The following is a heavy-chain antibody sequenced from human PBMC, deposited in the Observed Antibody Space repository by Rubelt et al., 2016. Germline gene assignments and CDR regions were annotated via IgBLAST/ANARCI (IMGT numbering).Heavy chain of an antibody. CDR2: IIPIFGTA. J-gene: IGHJ5*02. D-gene: IGHD6-19*01. Sequence: TFSSYAISWVRQAPGQGLEWMGGIIPIFGTANYAQKLQGRVTMTTDTSTSTAYMELRSLRSDDTAVYYCARDGGIAVRNWFDPWGQGTLVTVSS. V-gene: IGHV1-69*05. CDR3: ARDGGIAVRNWFDP. CDR1: TFSSYA.